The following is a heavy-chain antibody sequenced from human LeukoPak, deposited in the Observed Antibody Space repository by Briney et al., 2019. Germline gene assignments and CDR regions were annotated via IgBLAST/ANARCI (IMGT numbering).Heavy chain of an antibody. CDR3: ARGRSSSSTFDY. V-gene: IGHV3-48*04. CDR1: GFTFSSYS. Sequence: GGSLRLSCAASGFTFSSYSMNWVRQAPGKGLEWVSYISSSSSSTIYYADSVKGRFTISRDNAKNSLYLQMDSLRAEDTAVYYCARGRSSSSTFDYWGQGTLVTVSS. J-gene: IGHJ4*02. D-gene: IGHD6-6*01. CDR2: ISSSSSSTI.